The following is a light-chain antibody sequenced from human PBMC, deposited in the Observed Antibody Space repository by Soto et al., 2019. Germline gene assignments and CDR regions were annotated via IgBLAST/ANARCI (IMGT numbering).Light chain of an antibody. CDR2: EVN. Sequence: QSALTQPPSASGSPGQSVTISCTGTSRDVGGYSYVSWYQQHPGKAPKLMIYEVNKRPSGVPDRFSGSKSGNTASLTVSGLQADDEADYYCTSLRVFGGGTKLTVL. CDR1: SRDVGGYSY. CDR3: TSLRV. J-gene: IGLJ2*01. V-gene: IGLV2-8*01.